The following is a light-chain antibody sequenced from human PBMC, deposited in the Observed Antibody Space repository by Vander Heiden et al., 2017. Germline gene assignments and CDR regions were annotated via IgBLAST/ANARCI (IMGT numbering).Light chain of an antibody. CDR3: QSYDSSLSGWDVV. CDR1: SSNIGAGYD. Sequence: QSVLTQPPSVSGAPGQRVTISCTGSSSNIGAGYDVHWYQQLPGTAPKLLIYGNSNRPSGVPDRFSGSKSGTSASLAITGLQAEDEADYHCQSYDSSLSGWDVVFGGGTKLTVL. J-gene: IGLJ2*01. CDR2: GNS. V-gene: IGLV1-40*01.